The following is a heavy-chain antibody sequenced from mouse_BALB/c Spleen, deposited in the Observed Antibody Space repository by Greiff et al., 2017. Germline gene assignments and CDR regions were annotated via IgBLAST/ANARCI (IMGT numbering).Heavy chain of an antibody. J-gene: IGHJ2*01. CDR3: ARGGYFDD. Sequence: VQLQQSGPELVKPGASVKMSCKASGYTFTSYVMHWVKQKPGQGLEWIGYINPYNDGTKYNAKFKGKATLTSDKSSSTAYMELSSLTSEDSAVYYCARGGYFDDWGQGTTLTVSS. CDR2: INPYNDGT. CDR1: GYTFTSYV. V-gene: IGHV1-14*01.